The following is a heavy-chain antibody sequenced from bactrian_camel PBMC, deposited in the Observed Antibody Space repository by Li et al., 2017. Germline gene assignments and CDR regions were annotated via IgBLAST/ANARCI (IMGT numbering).Heavy chain of an antibody. J-gene: IGHJ4*01. D-gene: IGHD2*01. V-gene: IGHV3S53*01. CDR1: GYMYSGCG. Sequence: VQLVESGGGSVQAGGSLKLSCAASGYMYSGCGMAWYRESPGKQRELVASLDSNGTTAYAHSVKGRFTISPNSAKDTLYLLMNSLKEEDTATYYCKIHGGWTYCSDGPLYVDPSWGQGTQVTV. CDR2: LDSNGTT. CDR3: KIHGGWTYCSDGPLYVDPS.